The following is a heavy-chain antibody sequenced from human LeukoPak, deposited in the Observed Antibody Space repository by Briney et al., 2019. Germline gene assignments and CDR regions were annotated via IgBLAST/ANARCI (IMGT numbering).Heavy chain of an antibody. D-gene: IGHD4-17*01. J-gene: IGHJ4*02. Sequence: PGGSLRLSSTASGFTFSSYSMNWVRQAPGKGLEWVSSISSSSSYIYYADSVKGRFTISRDNAKNSLYLQMNSLRAEDTAVYYCARDPPDLATTTPDWGYWGQGTLVTVSS. CDR2: ISSSSSYI. CDR3: ARDPPDLATTTPDWGY. V-gene: IGHV3-21*01. CDR1: GFTFSSYS.